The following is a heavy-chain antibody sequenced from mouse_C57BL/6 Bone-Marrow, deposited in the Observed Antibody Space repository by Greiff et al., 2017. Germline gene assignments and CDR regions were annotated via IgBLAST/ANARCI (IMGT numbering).Heavy chain of an antibody. D-gene: IGHD1-1*01. Sequence: EVQLQESGGGLVKPGGSLKLSCAASGFTFSSYAMSWVRQTPEKRLEWVATISDGGSYTYYPDNVKGRFTISRDNAKNNLYLQMSHLKSEDTAMYYCARDLYYYGSSLFAYWGQGTLVTVSA. CDR3: ARDLYYYGSSLFAY. V-gene: IGHV5-4*01. CDR2: ISDGGSYT. J-gene: IGHJ3*01. CDR1: GFTFSSYA.